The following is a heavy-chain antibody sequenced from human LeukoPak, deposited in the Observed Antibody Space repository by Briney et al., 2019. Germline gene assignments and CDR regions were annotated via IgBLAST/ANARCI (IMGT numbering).Heavy chain of an antibody. V-gene: IGHV1-46*01. J-gene: IGHJ4*02. CDR1: GYTFTSYA. Sequence: ASVKVSCKASGYTFTSYAMHWVRQAPGQGLEWMGIINPSGGSTSYAQKFQGRVTMTRDTSTSTVYMELSSLRSEDTAVYYCAREPSSGWSGATNDYWGQGTLVTVSS. CDR3: AREPSSGWSGATNDY. D-gene: IGHD6-19*01. CDR2: INPSGGST.